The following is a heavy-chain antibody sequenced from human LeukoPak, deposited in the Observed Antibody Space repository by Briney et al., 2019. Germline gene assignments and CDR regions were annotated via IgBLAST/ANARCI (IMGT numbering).Heavy chain of an antibody. J-gene: IGHJ6*02. D-gene: IGHD3-3*01. Sequence: GGSLRPSCAASGFTFSNYMMHWVRQAPGKGLVWVSRIKSDGITITYADSVKGRSTISRDNAKNSLCLQMNSLKLEDTALYYCVKDRDFWSGLDVWGQGTMVTVS. CDR3: VKDRDFWSGLDV. V-gene: IGHV3-74*01. CDR2: IKSDGITI. CDR1: GFTFSNYM.